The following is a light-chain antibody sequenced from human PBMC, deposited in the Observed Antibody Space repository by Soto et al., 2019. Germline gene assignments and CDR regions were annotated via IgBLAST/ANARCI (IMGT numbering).Light chain of an antibody. CDR3: SSYTSSSTPNWV. J-gene: IGLJ3*02. CDR2: EVS. Sequence: QSALTQPASVSGSAGQSITISCTGASSDVGGYNYVSWYQQHPGKAPKLMIYEVSNRPSGVSNRFSGSKSGNTASLTISGLQAEDEPDYYCSSYTSSSTPNWVFGGGTKLTLL. V-gene: IGLV2-14*01. CDR1: SSDVGGYNY.